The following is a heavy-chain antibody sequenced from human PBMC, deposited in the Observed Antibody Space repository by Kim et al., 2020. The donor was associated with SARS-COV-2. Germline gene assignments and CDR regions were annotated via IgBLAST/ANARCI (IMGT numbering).Heavy chain of an antibody. J-gene: IGHJ4*02. CDR2: IYYSGST. CDR3: ARVGNFDWLLFLRNPFDY. CDR1: GGSISSSSYY. V-gene: IGHV4-39*07. D-gene: IGHD3-9*01. Sequence: SETLSLTCTVSGGSISSSSYYWGWIRQPPGKGLEWIGSIYYSGSTYYNPSLKSRVTISVDTSKNQFSLKLSSVTAADTAVYYCARVGNFDWLLFLRNPFDYWGQGTLVTVSS.